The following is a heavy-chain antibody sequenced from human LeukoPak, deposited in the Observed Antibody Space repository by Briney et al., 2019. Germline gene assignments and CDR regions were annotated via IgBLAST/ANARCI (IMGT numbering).Heavy chain of an antibody. CDR2: ISGYNGNT. CDR1: GGTFSSYA. CDR3: ARETRRLYYEDYYGMDV. V-gene: IGHV1-18*01. D-gene: IGHD3-16*01. J-gene: IGHJ6*02. Sequence: ASVKVSCKASGGTFSSYAISWVRQVPGQGLEWMGWISGYNGNTNYGQKVRGRVTMTTDTSTTTAYLELRNLRSDDTAVYYCARETRRLYYEDYYGMDVWGQGTTVTVSS.